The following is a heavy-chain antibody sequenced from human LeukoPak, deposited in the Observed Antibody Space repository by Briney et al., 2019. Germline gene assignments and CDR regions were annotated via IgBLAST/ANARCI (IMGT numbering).Heavy chain of an antibody. CDR1: GGTFSSYA. D-gene: IGHD1-7*01. CDR2: IIPIFGTA. Sequence: SVKVSCKASGGTFSSYAISWVRQAPGQGLEWMGGIIPIFGTANYAQKFQGRVTITTDESTSIAYIELSSLRSEDTAVYYCASDPGVTGTTNNKYYYMDVWGKGTTVTVSS. CDR3: ASDPGVTGTTNNKYYYMDV. J-gene: IGHJ6*03. V-gene: IGHV1-69*05.